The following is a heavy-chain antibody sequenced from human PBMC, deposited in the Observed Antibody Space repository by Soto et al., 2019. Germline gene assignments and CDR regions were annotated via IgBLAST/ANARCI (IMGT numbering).Heavy chain of an antibody. CDR3: ARTPAPSGWYDY. V-gene: IGHV3-74*01. Sequence: GGSLGLSCAASGFTFSNYGRDWARQVPGKGLMWVSRINRDGSSTVYADPVKGRFTTSGDNAKGTRDLQMNSLTAEDTAVYYCARTPAPSGWYDYWGQGALVTVSS. CDR1: GFTFSNYG. J-gene: IGHJ4*02. D-gene: IGHD6-19*01. CDR2: INRDGSST.